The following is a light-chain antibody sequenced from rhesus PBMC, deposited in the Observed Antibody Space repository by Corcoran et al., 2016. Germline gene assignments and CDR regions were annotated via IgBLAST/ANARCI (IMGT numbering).Light chain of an antibody. Sequence: DIQMTQSPSSLSASVGDTVTITCQASQGISKYLAWYQQKPGRAPKFLIYDASTLQSGVPSMFSGSGSGTVFSLTISSLQPEDCATYYGQQHNSYPFTFGPGTKLDI. CDR2: DAS. V-gene: IGKV1-25*01. J-gene: IGKJ3*01. CDR3: QQHNSYPFT. CDR1: QGISKY.